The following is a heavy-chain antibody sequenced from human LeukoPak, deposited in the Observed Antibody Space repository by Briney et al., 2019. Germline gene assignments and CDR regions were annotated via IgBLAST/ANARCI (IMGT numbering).Heavy chain of an antibody. J-gene: IGHJ4*02. CDR1: GGSFSGYY. Sequence: PSETLSLTCAVYGGSFSGYYWSWIRQPPGKGLEWVGEINHSGSTNHNPSLKSRVTISVDTSKNQFSLKLSSVTAADTAVYYCARLHGDYVGFDYWGQGTLVTVSS. CDR2: INHSGST. CDR3: ARLHGDYVGFDY. V-gene: IGHV4-34*01. D-gene: IGHD4-17*01.